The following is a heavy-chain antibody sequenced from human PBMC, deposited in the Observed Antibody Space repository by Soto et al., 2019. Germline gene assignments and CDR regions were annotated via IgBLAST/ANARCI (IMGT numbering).Heavy chain of an antibody. D-gene: IGHD6-13*01. J-gene: IGHJ4*02. CDR1: GYTFTSYY. V-gene: IGHV1-46*03. CDR3: ARGRTLPQLVNGFSDY. Sequence: QVQLVQSGAEVKKPGASVKVSCKASGYTFTSYYMHWVRQAPGQGLEWMGIINPSGGSTSYAQKFQGRVTMTRDTSTSTVYMELSSLRSEDTAVYYCARGRTLPQLVNGFSDYWGQGTLVTVSS. CDR2: INPSGGST.